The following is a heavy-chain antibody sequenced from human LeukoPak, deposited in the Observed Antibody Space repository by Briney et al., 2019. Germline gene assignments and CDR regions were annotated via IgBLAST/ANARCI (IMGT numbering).Heavy chain of an antibody. J-gene: IGHJ4*02. Sequence: ASVKVSCKASGYTFTSYGISWVRQAPGQGLEWMGWVSTYNGNTNFAQNLQGRVTMTTDRSTSTAYMELRSLTSDDTAVYYCARDRATLRGNNYDLLTGYYTGWDYWAQGTLVSVSS. V-gene: IGHV1-18*01. D-gene: IGHD3-9*01. CDR3: ARDRATLRGNNYDLLTGYYTGWDY. CDR2: VSTYNGNT. CDR1: GYTFTSYG.